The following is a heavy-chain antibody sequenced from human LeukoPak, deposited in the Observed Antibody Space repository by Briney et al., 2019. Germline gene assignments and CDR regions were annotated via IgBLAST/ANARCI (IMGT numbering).Heavy chain of an antibody. CDR3: ARELAGHYYGSGSSFDY. Sequence: PGGALRLSCTASGFTFSTYWMSWVRQAPGKGLEWVAHTREDGSEKYYVDSVKGRFTISRDNAKNSLYLQMNSLRAEDTAVYYCARELAGHYYGSGSSFDYWGQGTLATVSS. CDR1: GFTFSTYW. CDR2: TREDGSEK. J-gene: IGHJ4*02. V-gene: IGHV3-7*01. D-gene: IGHD3-10*01.